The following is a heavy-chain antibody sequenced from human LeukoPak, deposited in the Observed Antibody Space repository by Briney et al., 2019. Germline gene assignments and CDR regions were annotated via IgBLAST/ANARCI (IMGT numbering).Heavy chain of an antibody. CDR3: GRALGSPLDY. V-gene: IGHV3-30*03. Sequence: GGSLRLFCAASGVAFSSYGMHWVRQASGKGLEWVASTSHDGSNQNYADSVKGRFTISRDNSKNTVYLQMNSLRVEDTAVYYCGRALGSPLDYWGQGTLVTVSS. J-gene: IGHJ4*02. CDR2: TSHDGSNQ. CDR1: GVAFSSYG. D-gene: IGHD1-26*01.